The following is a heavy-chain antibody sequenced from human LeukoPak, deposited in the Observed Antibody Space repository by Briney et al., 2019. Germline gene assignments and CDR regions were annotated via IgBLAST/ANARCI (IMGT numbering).Heavy chain of an antibody. CDR3: AKLGAVAGTDDAFDI. J-gene: IGHJ3*02. D-gene: IGHD6-19*01. V-gene: IGHV3-23*01. Sequence: GGTLRLSCAASGFTFSNYAMSWVRQAPGKGLEWVSGISGSGGSTYYADSVKGRFTISRDNSKNTLYLQMNSLRAEDTAVYYCAKLGAVAGTDDAFDIWGQGTMVTVSS. CDR2: ISGSGGST. CDR1: GFTFSNYA.